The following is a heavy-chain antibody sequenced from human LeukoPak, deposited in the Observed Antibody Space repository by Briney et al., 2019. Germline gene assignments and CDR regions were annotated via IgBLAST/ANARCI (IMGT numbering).Heavy chain of an antibody. CDR3: ARGGGANWFDP. D-gene: IGHD1-26*01. CDR2: IWYDGSNK. J-gene: IGHJ5*02. CDR1: GFTFSSYA. Sequence: GGSLRLSCAASGFTFSSYAMSWVRQAPGKGLEWVAVIWYDGSNKYYADSVKGRFTISRDNSKNTLYLQMNNLRAEDTAVYYCARGGGANWFDPWGQGTLVTVSS. V-gene: IGHV3-33*08.